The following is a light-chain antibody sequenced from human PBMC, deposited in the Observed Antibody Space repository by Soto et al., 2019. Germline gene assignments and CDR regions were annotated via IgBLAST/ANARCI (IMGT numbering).Light chain of an antibody. J-gene: IGKJ1*01. V-gene: IGKV1-39*01. CDR2: AAS. CDR3: HQTFRTRSWT. CDR1: QSISNH. Sequence: DIQMTQYPSSLSASVEDRVIITCRASQSISNHLNWYQQKPGKAPKLLIYAASSLQSGVPSRFSGSGSGTDFTLTISTLQPEDFATYYCHQTFRTRSWTFGQGTKVDIK.